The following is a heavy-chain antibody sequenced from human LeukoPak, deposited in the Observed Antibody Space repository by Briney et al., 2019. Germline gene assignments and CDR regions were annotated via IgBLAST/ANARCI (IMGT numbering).Heavy chain of an antibody. CDR3: AALLGDGSIDY. Sequence: SQTLSLTCTVSGGSISTGCYYWNWIRQHPGKGLEWIGCIYDRGSTCYNASLKRRITISLDTSKNQFSLKLKSVTAADTAVYYCAALLGDGSIDYWGQGTLVTVSS. CDR2: IYDRGST. CDR1: GGSISTGCYY. J-gene: IGHJ4*02. V-gene: IGHV4-31*03. D-gene: IGHD2-21*02.